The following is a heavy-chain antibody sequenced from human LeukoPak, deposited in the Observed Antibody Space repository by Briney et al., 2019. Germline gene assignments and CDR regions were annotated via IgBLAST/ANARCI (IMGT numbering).Heavy chain of an antibody. CDR1: GFTFSSYA. CDR3: ARRVAGFMAD. D-gene: IGHD6-19*01. CDR2: ISYDGSNK. Sequence: PGGSLRLSCAASGFTFSSYAMHWVRQAPGKGLEWVAVISYDGSNKYYADSVKGRFTISRDNTKNTVYLQMNSLRAEDTAVYYCARRVAGFMADWGQGTLVTVSS. V-gene: IGHV3-30-3*01. J-gene: IGHJ4*02.